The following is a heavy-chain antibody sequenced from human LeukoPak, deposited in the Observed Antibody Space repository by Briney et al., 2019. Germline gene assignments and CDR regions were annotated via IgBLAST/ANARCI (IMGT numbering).Heavy chain of an antibody. D-gene: IGHD3-10*01. CDR3: AKDGEWFGESS. CDR1: GFTFSSYA. Sequence: GGSLRLSCAASGFTFSSYAMSWVRQAPGKGLEWVSAISGSGGSTYYADSVKGRFTISRDNSKNTLYLQMNSLRAEDAAVYYCAKDGEWFGESSWGQGTLVPVSS. CDR2: ISGSGGST. J-gene: IGHJ4*02. V-gene: IGHV3-23*01.